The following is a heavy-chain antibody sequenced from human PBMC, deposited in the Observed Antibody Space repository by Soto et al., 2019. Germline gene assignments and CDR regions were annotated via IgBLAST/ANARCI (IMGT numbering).Heavy chain of an antibody. V-gene: IGHV3-33*08. D-gene: IGHD6-13*01. Sequence: GALRLSCAASGFAFSTYGMHWVRQAPGEGLEWVAGISVSGNNEHYADSVKGRFTISRDNSKNTLYLQMNSLRAEDTAVYYCARCQIAARVPYYNDYWGQGTLVTVSS. CDR2: ISVSGNNE. CDR1: GFAFSTYG. CDR3: ARCQIAARVPYYNDY. J-gene: IGHJ4*02.